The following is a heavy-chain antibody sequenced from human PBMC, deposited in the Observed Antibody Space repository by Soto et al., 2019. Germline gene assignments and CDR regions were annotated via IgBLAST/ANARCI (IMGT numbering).Heavy chain of an antibody. CDR2: IKTKADAETT. Sequence: EVQLVESGGGLVKPGESLRLSCAASGFTFSNAWMSWVRQAPGKGLEWVGRIKTKADAETTDYAAPVKRRFTISRDDSKNTPYLQMNSLKTEDTALDYCTTDVATILCDPWGQGAMVTVSS. V-gene: IGHV3-15*01. CDR1: GFTFSNAW. J-gene: IGHJ5*02. D-gene: IGHD1-26*01. CDR3: TTDVATILCDP.